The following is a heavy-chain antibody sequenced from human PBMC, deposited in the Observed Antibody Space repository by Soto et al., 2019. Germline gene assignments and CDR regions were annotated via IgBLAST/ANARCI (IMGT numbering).Heavy chain of an antibody. CDR3: ARDYAPVAGTHYDGMDV. Sequence: QVQLVQSGAEVKKPGASVKVSCKASGYTFTSYYMHWVRQAPGQGLEWMGIINPSGGSTSYAQKFQGRVTMTRDTSTSTVYMELSSLRSEDTAVYYCARDYAPVAGTHYDGMDVWGQGTTVTVSS. V-gene: IGHV1-46*01. J-gene: IGHJ6*02. CDR2: INPSGGST. CDR1: GYTFTSYY. D-gene: IGHD6-19*01.